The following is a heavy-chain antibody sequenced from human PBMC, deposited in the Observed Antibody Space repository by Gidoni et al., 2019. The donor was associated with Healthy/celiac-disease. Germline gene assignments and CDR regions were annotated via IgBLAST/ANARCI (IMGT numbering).Heavy chain of an antibody. CDR2: IKSKTDGGTT. J-gene: IGHJ3*02. D-gene: IGHD3-10*01. CDR3: TTVRIGLLWFGDRPAFDI. Sequence: EVQLVASGGGLVKPGGSLRLSCAASGFTFSNAWMIWVRLAPGKGLEWVGRIKSKTDGGTTDYAAPVKGRFTISRDDSKNTLYLQMNSLKTEDTAVYYCTTVRIGLLWFGDRPAFDIWGQGTMVTVSS. CDR1: GFTFSNAW. V-gene: IGHV3-15*07.